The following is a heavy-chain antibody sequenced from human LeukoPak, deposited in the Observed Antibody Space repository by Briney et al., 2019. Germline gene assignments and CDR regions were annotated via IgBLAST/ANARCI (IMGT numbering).Heavy chain of an antibody. J-gene: IGHJ6*02. V-gene: IGHV4-59*01. CDR1: GGSINSYN. CDR3: ARGRMVGV. Sequence: SETLSLTCAVSGGSINSYNWSCVRPPPRKGLEWSGYIYYSGSTNYNPSLKSRVTISLDTSKSQFSLKLGSVTAADTAVYYCARGRMVGVWGQGTTVIVSS. D-gene: IGHD5-24*01. CDR2: IYYSGST.